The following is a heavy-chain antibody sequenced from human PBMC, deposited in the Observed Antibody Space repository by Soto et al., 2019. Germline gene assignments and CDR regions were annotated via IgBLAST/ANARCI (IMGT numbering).Heavy chain of an antibody. CDR2: IYPGDSDT. V-gene: IGHV5-51*01. Sequence: GESLKISFKGSGYSFTSYLIGWVRQMPGKGLEWMGIIYPGDSDTRYSPSFQGQVTISADKSISTAYLQWSSLKAPDTAMYYCARVMVRASFDYWGQGTLVTVSS. CDR1: GYSFTSYL. CDR3: ARVMVRASFDY. D-gene: IGHD3-10*01. J-gene: IGHJ4*02.